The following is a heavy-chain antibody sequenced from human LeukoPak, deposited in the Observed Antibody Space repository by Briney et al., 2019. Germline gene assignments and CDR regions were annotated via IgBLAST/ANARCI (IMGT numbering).Heavy chain of an antibody. CDR3: ARREAYSSGWYFWFDP. CDR1: GFTFSSYS. J-gene: IGHJ5*02. D-gene: IGHD6-19*01. V-gene: IGHV3-21*01. CDR2: ISSSSSYI. Sequence: GGSLRLSCAASGFTFSSYSMNWVRHAPGKGLEWVSSISSSSSYIYYADSVKGRFTISRDNAKNSLYLQMNSLRAEDTAVYYCARREAYSSGWYFWFDPWGQGTLVTVSS.